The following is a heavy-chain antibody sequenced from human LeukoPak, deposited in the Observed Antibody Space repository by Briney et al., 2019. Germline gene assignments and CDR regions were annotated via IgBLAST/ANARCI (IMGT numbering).Heavy chain of an antibody. D-gene: IGHD2-21*02. J-gene: IGHJ6*02. CDR1: GFTFSSYG. Sequence: GGSLRLSCAASGFTFSSYGMHWVRQAPGEGLEWVAVIWYDGSNKYYADSVKGRFTISRDNSKNTLYLQMNSLRAEDTAVYYCARELAYCGGDCYSGYYYGMDVWGQGTTVTVPS. CDR2: IWYDGSNK. V-gene: IGHV3-33*01. CDR3: ARELAYCGGDCYSGYYYGMDV.